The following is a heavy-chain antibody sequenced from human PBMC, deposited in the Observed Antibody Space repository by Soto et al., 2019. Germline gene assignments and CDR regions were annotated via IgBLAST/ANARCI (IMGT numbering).Heavy chain of an antibody. CDR2: ISYDGSNK. Sequence: QVPLVESGGGVVQPGRSLRLSCAASGFTFSSYGMHWVRQAPGKGLEWVAVISYDGSNKYYADSVKGRFTISRDNSKNTLYQQMNSLRAEDTAVYYCAKAGGMEQPIYYYYSGMDVWGQGTTVTVSS. V-gene: IGHV3-30*18. CDR3: AKAGGMEQPIYYYYSGMDV. D-gene: IGHD1-1*01. CDR1: GFTFSSYG. J-gene: IGHJ6*02.